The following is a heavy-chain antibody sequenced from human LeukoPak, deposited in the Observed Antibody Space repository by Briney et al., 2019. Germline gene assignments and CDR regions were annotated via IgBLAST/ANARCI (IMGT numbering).Heavy chain of an antibody. CDR3: ARDTCGCGSGWHLYWYFDL. V-gene: IGHV3-64*01. CDR1: GFTFSDYA. J-gene: IGHJ2*01. CDR2: ISSNGRSI. D-gene: IGHD6-19*01. Sequence: GGSLRLSCAASGFTFSDYAMHWVRQSPGKELEYVSAISSNGRSIHYANSVEGRFTISRDNSQNTLYLQMDSLTAEDMAVYYCARDTCGCGSGWHLYWYFDLWGRGTLVTVSS.